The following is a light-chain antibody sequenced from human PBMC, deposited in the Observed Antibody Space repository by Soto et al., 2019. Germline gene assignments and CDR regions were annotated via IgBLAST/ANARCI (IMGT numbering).Light chain of an antibody. CDR3: QHHYATPYT. J-gene: IGKJ2*01. CDR1: QSVSSH. V-gene: IGKV1-39*01. Sequence: DIQMTQSPSSLSASLGDRVTITCRASQSVSSHLNWYQQKPGKAPKLLIYAAASLQSGVPSRFSGSGSGTDFTLTISSLQLEDFATYFCQHHYATPYTFGQGTKLEIK. CDR2: AAA.